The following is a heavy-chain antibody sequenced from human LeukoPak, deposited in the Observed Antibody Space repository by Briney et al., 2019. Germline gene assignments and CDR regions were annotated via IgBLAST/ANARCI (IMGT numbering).Heavy chain of an antibody. CDR1: GFTFSIYA. V-gene: IGHV3-23*01. CDR3: AKSPVVSSGYRSGN. D-gene: IGHD3-22*01. Sequence: QSGGSLRLSCAASGFTFSIYAMSWVRQAPGKGLEWVSAISGSGGYTYSADSVKGRFTISRDNSKNTLYLQMNSLRAEDTAVYYCAKSPVVSSGYRSGNWGQGTLVTVSS. J-gene: IGHJ4*02. CDR2: ISGSGGYT.